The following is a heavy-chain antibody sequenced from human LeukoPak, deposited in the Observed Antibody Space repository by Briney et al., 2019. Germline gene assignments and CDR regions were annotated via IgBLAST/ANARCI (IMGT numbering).Heavy chain of an antibody. Sequence: GGALKISCQGSEYSFAPYWIARLRPMPGKGLEGMGILYPSDSDTRYSPSFQGQVTISADKSIKTAYLQWSSLKASDTAMYYCARPLQGIVGATGFDYWGQGTLVTVSS. CDR3: ARPLQGIVGATGFDY. D-gene: IGHD1-26*01. J-gene: IGHJ4*02. V-gene: IGHV5-51*01. CDR1: EYSFAPYW. CDR2: LYPSDSDT.